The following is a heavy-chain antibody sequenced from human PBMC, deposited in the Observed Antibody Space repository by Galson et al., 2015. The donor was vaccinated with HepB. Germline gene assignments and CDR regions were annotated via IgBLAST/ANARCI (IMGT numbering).Heavy chain of an antibody. V-gene: IGHV3-33*01. Sequence: SLRLSCAASGFTFSSYGMHWVRQAPGKGLEWVAVIWYDGSNKYYADSVKGRFTISRDNSKNTLYLQMNSLRAEDTAVYYCARDPTVTATDAFDIWGQGTMVTVSS. CDR3: ARDPTVTATDAFDI. D-gene: IGHD4-11*01. CDR2: IWYDGSNK. CDR1: GFTFSSYG. J-gene: IGHJ3*02.